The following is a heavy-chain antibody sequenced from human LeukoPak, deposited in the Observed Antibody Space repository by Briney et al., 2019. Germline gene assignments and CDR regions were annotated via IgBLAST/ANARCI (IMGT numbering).Heavy chain of an antibody. CDR1: GYTFTNYG. Sequence: ASVKVSCKASGYTFTNYGISWVRQAPGQGLEWMGWISAYNGNTNYAQKLQGRVTMTTDTSTSTAYMELRSLRSEDTAVYYCARQTYYYGSGSYYDDAFDVWGQGTMVTVSS. J-gene: IGHJ3*01. CDR2: ISAYNGNT. CDR3: ARQTYYYGSGSYYDDAFDV. D-gene: IGHD3-10*01. V-gene: IGHV1-18*01.